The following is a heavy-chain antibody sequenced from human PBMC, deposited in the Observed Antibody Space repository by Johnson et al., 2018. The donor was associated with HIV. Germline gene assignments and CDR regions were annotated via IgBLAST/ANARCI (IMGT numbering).Heavy chain of an antibody. J-gene: IGHJ3*02. Sequence: VQLVESGGGVVRPGGSLRLSCAASGFTFDDYGMSWVRQAPGKGLEWVSGINWNGGSTGYADSVKGRFTISRDNAKNSLYLQMNSLRAEDTALYFCASGFYYGSGSYHGAFDIWGQGTMVTVSS. D-gene: IGHD3-10*01. CDR1: GFTFDDYG. CDR2: INWNGGST. V-gene: IGHV3-20*04. CDR3: ASGFYYGSGSYHGAFDI.